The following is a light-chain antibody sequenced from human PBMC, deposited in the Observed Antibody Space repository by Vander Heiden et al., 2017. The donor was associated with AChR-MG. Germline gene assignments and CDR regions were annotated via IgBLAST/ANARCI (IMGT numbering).Light chain of an antibody. CDR1: QSVSSSF. CDR2: GAS. J-gene: IGKJ3*01. CDR3: QQYDNSFT. Sequence: EIVLKQSPGTLSLSPGARATLTCRASQSVSSSFLAWYQQKPGQAPRLLICGASTRATGIPDRFSGSGSGTDFTLTSSRLEPEDVAVYYCQQYDNSFTFGPGTKVDI. V-gene: IGKV3-20*01.